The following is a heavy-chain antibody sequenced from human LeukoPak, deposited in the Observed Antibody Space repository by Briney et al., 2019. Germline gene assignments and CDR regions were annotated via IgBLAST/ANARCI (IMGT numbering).Heavy chain of an antibody. CDR3: ARGFGHP. V-gene: IGHV4-4*07. Sequence: SETLSLTCTVSGGSISGYYWSWFRQPAGKGLEWIGRVYTSGTTNYNPSLKSRVSMSIDTSKNQFSLKLTSVTAADTAVYYCARGFGHPWGQGTLVTVSS. J-gene: IGHJ5*02. CDR2: VYTSGTT. CDR1: GGSISGYY. D-gene: IGHD3-10*01.